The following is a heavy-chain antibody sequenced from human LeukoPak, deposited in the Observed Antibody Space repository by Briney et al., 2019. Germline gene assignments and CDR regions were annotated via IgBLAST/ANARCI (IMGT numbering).Heavy chain of an antibody. D-gene: IGHD2-15*01. V-gene: IGHV3-23*01. CDR2: ISGSGGST. CDR3: AKDRSLVVAATLHDY. Sequence: PGGSLRLSCAASGFTFSSYAMSRVRQAPGKGLEWVSAISGSGGSTYYADSVKGRFTISRDNSKNTLYLQMNSLRAEDTAVYYCAKDRSLVVAATLHDYWGQGTLVTVSP. J-gene: IGHJ4*02. CDR1: GFTFSSYA.